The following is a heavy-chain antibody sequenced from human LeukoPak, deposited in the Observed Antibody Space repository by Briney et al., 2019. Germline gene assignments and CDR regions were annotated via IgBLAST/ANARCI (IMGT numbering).Heavy chain of an antibody. J-gene: IGHJ4*01. Sequence: SEALSLTCTVSGASINNNFWTWIRQPPGKGLEWIGYIYSSGSANYNPSLKSRVIISRDTSKNQISLNLTSVTAADTALYFCARHRDYYDTWGHGTLVTVSS. V-gene: IGHV4-59*08. D-gene: IGHD3-22*01. CDR1: GASINNNF. CDR2: IYSSGSA. CDR3: ARHRDYYDT.